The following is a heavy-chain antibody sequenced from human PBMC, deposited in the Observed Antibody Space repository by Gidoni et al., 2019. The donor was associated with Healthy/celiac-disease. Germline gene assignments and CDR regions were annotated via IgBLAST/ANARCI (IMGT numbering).Heavy chain of an antibody. D-gene: IGHD5-18*01. CDR2: MNPNRGNT. V-gene: IGHV1-8*01. Sequence: QVQLVQSGAEVKKPGASVKVSCQASGYTFPSYDINWVRQATGQGLEWMGWMNPNRGNTGYAQKFQGRVTMTRNTSISTAYMELSSLRSEDTAVYYCARRGTAMVRKKYYYYYMDVWGKGTTVTVSS. CDR1: GYTFPSYD. CDR3: ARRGTAMVRKKYYYYYMDV. J-gene: IGHJ6*03.